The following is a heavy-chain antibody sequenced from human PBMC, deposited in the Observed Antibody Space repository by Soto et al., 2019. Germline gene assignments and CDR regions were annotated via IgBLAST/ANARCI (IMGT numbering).Heavy chain of an antibody. CDR3: ATGGDYLNYYYCYYMDV. V-gene: IGHV1-8*01. CDR2: MNPNSGNT. Sequence: ASVKVSCKASGYTFTSYDINWVRQATGQGHEWMGWMNPNSGNTGYAQKFQGRVTMTRNTSISTAYMELSSLRSEDTAVYYCATGGDYLNYYYCYYMDVWGKGTTVTVSS. D-gene: IGHD4-17*01. J-gene: IGHJ6*03. CDR1: GYTFTSYD.